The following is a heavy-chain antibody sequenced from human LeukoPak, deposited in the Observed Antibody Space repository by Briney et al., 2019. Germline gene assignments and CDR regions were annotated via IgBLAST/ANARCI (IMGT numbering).Heavy chain of an antibody. Sequence: GGSLRLSCAASGFTFSSYGMHWVRQAPGKGLEWVAFIRYDGSNKYYADSVKGRFTISRDNSKNTLYLQMNSLRAEDTAVYYCAKDCPVLLWFGESSYFDYWGQGTLVTVSS. CDR2: IRYDGSNK. V-gene: IGHV3-30*02. J-gene: IGHJ4*02. CDR1: GFTFSSYG. CDR3: AKDCPVLLWFGESSYFDY. D-gene: IGHD3-10*01.